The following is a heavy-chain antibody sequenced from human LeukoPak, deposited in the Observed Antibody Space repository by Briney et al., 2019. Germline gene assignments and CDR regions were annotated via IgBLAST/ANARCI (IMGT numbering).Heavy chain of an antibody. CDR3: AWDSSGWYYFDY. J-gene: IGHJ4*02. CDR2: ISAYNGNT. CDR1: GYTFTSYG. Sequence: ASVKVSCKASGYTFTSYGISWVRQATGQGLEWMGWISAYNGNTNYAQKLQGRVTMTTDTSTSTAYMELRSLRSDNTAVYYCAWDSSGWYYFDYWGQGTLVTVSS. D-gene: IGHD6-19*01. V-gene: IGHV1-18*01.